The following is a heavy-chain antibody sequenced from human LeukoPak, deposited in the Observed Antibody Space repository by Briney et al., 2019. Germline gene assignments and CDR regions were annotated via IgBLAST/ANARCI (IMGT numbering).Heavy chain of an antibody. CDR1: GSSFTSYW. Sequence: GESLKISCKGSGSSFTSYWIGWVCQMPGKGLEWMGIIDPGDSDTRYSPSFQGQVTISADKSISTASLQWSSLKASDTAMYYCARTEQYCSSTSCYAFGWFDPWGQGTLVTVSS. CDR2: IDPGDSDT. J-gene: IGHJ5*02. CDR3: ARTEQYCSSTSCYAFGWFDP. D-gene: IGHD2-2*01. V-gene: IGHV5-51*01.